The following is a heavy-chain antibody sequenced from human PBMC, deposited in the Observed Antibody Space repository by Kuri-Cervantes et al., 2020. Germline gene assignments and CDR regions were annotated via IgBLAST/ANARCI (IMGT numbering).Heavy chain of an antibody. CDR3: ARVEYSSGWYEWFDP. CDR2: IWYDGSNK. D-gene: IGHD6-19*01. Sequence: GGSLRLSCAASGFTFSSYGMHWVRQAPGKGLEWVAVIWYDGSNKYYADSVKGRFTISRDNSKNTLYLQMNSLRAEDTAVYYCARVEYSSGWYEWFDPWGQGTLVTVSS. J-gene: IGHJ5*02. V-gene: IGHV3-33*08. CDR1: GFTFSSYG.